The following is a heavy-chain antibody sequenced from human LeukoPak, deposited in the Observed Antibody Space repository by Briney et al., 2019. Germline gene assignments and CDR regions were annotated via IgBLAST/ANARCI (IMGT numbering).Heavy chain of an antibody. CDR1: GCTCSNYV. CDR2: ISPSGGST. D-gene: IGHD1-14*01. CDR3: AKGSGINHYHWIDP. V-gene: IGHV3-23*01. Sequence: HPGGSLRLSCAASGCTCSNYVMNWVRQAPGKGPEWVSVISPSGGSTYYADSVKGRFTISRDNSKNTLYLQLDSLRAEDTALYYCAKGSGINHYHWIDPWGQGTLVTVSS. J-gene: IGHJ5*02.